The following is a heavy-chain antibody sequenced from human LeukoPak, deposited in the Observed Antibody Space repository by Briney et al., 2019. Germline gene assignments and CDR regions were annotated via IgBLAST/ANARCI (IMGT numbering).Heavy chain of an antibody. CDR2: VYYTRST. Sequence: SETLSLTCTVSGGSISSSTYYWGWIRQPPGKGLEWVGSVYYTRSTYYNPSLKSRVTISVDTSKNQFSLKLTSVTASDTAVYYCARGVVGATVDYWGQGTLVAVSS. D-gene: IGHD1-26*01. V-gene: IGHV4-39*01. CDR3: ARGVVGATVDY. CDR1: GGSISSSTYY. J-gene: IGHJ4*02.